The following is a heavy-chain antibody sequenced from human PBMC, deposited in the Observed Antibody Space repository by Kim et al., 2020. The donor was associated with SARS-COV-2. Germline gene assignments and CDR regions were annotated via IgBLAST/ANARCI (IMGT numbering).Heavy chain of an antibody. D-gene: IGHD4-4*01. Sequence: GGSLRLSCAASGFTFSSYSMNWVRQAPGKGLEWVSSISSSSSYIYYTDSVKGRFTISRDNAKNSLYLQMNSLRAEDTAVYYCAREYSYSNYAENWFDPWGQGTLVTVSS. V-gene: IGHV3-21*01. CDR1: GFTFSSYS. CDR3: AREYSYSNYAENWFDP. J-gene: IGHJ5*02. CDR2: ISSSSSYI.